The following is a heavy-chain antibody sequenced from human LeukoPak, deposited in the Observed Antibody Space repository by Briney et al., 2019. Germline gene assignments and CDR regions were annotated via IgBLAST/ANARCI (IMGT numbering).Heavy chain of an antibody. CDR2: ISSNGGSI. J-gene: IGHJ4*02. Sequence: GGSLRLSCAASGFTFSSYAMHWVRQAPGKGLEYVSAISSNGGSIYYANSVKGRFTISRDNSKNTLYLQMGSLRAEDMAVYYCARHYDFWSGYYLDYWGQGTLVTVSS. D-gene: IGHD3-3*01. CDR3: ARHYDFWSGYYLDY. V-gene: IGHV3-64*01. CDR1: GFTFSSYA.